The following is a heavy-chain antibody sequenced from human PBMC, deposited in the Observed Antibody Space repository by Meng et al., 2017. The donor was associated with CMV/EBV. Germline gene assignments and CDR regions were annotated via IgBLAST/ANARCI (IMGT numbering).Heavy chain of an antibody. CDR2: IWYGGSNK. D-gene: IGHD3-22*01. Sequence: GESLKISCAASGFLFSSYGMHWVRQAPGKGLEWVTFIWYGGSNKYYADSVKGRFTTSRDNSRNTLHLQMNSLRAEDTAIYYCARDWDFYDNTGYPIDYWGQGTLVTVSS. J-gene: IGHJ4*02. V-gene: IGHV3-30*02. CDR3: ARDWDFYDNTGYPIDY. CDR1: GFLFSSYG.